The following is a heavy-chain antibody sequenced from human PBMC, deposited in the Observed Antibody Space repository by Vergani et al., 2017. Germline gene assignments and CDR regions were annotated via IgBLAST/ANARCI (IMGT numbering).Heavy chain of an antibody. CDR1: GFTVSSNY. CDR2: ISSSSITI. CDR3: ARSGGSYETDY. Sequence: EVQLVESGGGLVQPGGSLRLSCAASGFTVSSNYMSWVRQAPGKGLEWVSYISSSSITIYYADSVKGRCTISRDNAKNSLYLQMNSLRAEDTAVYYCARSGGSYETDYWGQGTLVTVSS. J-gene: IGHJ4*02. D-gene: IGHD1-26*01. V-gene: IGHV3-48*01.